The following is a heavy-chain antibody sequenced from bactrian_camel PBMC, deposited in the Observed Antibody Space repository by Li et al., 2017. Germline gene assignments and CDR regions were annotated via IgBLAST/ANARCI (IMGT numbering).Heavy chain of an antibody. V-gene: IGHV3S40*01. CDR1: GFTFSNVD. Sequence: VQLVESGGGLVQPGGSLRLSCAASGFTFSNVDMTWVREAPGKGLAWVSSINSDGTSTYYADSVKGRFTISRDNAKNTVYLQMSSLKSEDTALYYCACGISWFPYGGQGTQVTVS. CDR3: ACGISWFPY. CDR2: INSDGTST. J-gene: IGHJ4*01. D-gene: IGHD6*01.